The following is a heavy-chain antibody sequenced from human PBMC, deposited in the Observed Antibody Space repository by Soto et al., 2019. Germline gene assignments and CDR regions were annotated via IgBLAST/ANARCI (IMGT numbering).Heavy chain of an antibody. CDR1: GGTFSTYG. J-gene: IGHJ5*02. V-gene: IGHV1-69*19. CDR3: ARGGVRVCYSPVRIDP. D-gene: IGHD2-15*01. CDR2: IIPIFGTT. Sequence: QVQLVQSGAEVKKPGSSVKVSCKSSGGTFSTYGFFWVRQAPGQGLAWMGGIIPIFGTTNYAQKFQDRVTITTDLSASTVYSVLTRLKSEDMAVYYCARGGVRVCYSPVRIDPWGQETLVSVSS.